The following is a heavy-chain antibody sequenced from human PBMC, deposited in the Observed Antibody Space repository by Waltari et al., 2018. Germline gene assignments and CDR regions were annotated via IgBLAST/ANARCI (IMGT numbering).Heavy chain of an antibody. Sequence: QVQLQESGPGLVKPSQTLSLTCTVSGGSISSGSYYWSWIRQPAGKGLEWIGYIYTSGSTNNNPSLKSRVTISVDTSKNQFSLKLSSVTAADTAVYYCARGADSSSWLYWGQGTLVTVSS. CDR2: IYTSGST. V-gene: IGHV4-61*09. CDR1: GGSISSGSYY. D-gene: IGHD6-13*01. CDR3: ARGADSSSWLY. J-gene: IGHJ4*02.